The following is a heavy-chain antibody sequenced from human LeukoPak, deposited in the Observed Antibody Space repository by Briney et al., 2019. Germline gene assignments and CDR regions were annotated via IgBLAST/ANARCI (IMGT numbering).Heavy chain of an antibody. CDR2: ISAYNGNR. CDR3: ARNHVVVAAATYYYYYMDV. V-gene: IGHV1-18*01. D-gene: IGHD2-15*01. Sequence: ASVKVSCKASGYTFTSYGISWVRQAPGQGLEWMGWISAYNGNRNYAQKLQGRVTMTTDTSTSTAYMELRSLRSDDTAVYYCARNHVVVAAATYYYYYMDVWGKGTTVTVSS. CDR1: GYTFTSYG. J-gene: IGHJ6*03.